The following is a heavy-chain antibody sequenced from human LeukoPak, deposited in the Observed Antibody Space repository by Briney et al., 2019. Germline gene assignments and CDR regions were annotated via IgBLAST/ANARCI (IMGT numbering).Heavy chain of an antibody. CDR3: ARHPAEAVIRYFDWSQGWFDP. Sequence: SETLSLTCTVSGGSISSSSYYWGWIRQPPGKGLEWIGSIDYSGSTYYNPSLKSRVTISVDTSKNQFSLKLSSVTAADTAVYYCARHPAEAVIRYFDWSQGWFDPWGQGTLVTVSS. CDR2: IDYSGST. CDR1: GGSISSSSYY. J-gene: IGHJ5*02. D-gene: IGHD3-9*01. V-gene: IGHV4-39*01.